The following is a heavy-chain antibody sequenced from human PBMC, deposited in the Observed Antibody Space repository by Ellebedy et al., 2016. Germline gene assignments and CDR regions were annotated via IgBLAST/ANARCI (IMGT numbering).Heavy chain of an antibody. CDR2: INPNSGDT. J-gene: IGHJ3*02. CDR1: GYTFTRNA. V-gene: IGHV1-2*04. CDR3: ARQEMATIGDSFDI. Sequence: ASVKVSCKASGYTFTRNAMHWVRQAPGQGLEWMGWINPNSGDTNYAQKFQGWVTMTRDTSISTAYMELSRLRSDDTADYYCARQEMATIGDSFDIWGQGTMVTVSS. D-gene: IGHD5-24*01.